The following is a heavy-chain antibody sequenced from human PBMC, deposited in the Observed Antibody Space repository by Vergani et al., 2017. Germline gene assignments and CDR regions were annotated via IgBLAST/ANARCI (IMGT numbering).Heavy chain of an antibody. Sequence: EVQLLESGGDLVKPGGFLRLSCAASGFTFIMHAMSWVRQAPGKGLEWVSTLSASYRRTHYSDSVNGRFTISRDNSKNTLFLHMNILSPEDTAVYYSAKVGRSEVAGTFGAFDIWGQGTMVTVSS. CDR3: AKVGRSEVAGTFGAFDI. CDR1: GFTFIMHA. D-gene: IGHD6-19*01. J-gene: IGHJ3*02. V-gene: IGHV3-23*01. CDR2: LSASYRRT.